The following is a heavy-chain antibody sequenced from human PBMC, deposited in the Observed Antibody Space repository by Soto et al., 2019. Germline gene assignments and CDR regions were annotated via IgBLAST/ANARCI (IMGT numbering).Heavy chain of an antibody. CDR2: FDPEDGET. V-gene: IGHV1-24*01. J-gene: IGHJ4*02. Sequence: ASVKVSCKVSGYSLTELSMHWLRQAPGKGLEWMGGFDPEDGETIYAQKFQGRVTMTEDTSTDTAYMELSSLRSEDTAVYYCARDLPYSSSSLSYFDYWGQGTLVTVSS. D-gene: IGHD6-6*01. CDR1: GYSLTELS. CDR3: ARDLPYSSSSLSYFDY.